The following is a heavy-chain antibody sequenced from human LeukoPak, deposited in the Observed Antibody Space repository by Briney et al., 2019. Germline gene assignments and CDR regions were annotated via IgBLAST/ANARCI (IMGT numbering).Heavy chain of an antibody. D-gene: IGHD1-14*01. CDR2: ISWNSGSI. CDR3: AKGIATGNRLYYFDY. CDR1: GFTFDDYA. V-gene: IGHV3-9*01. Sequence: PGGSLRLSCLASGFTFDDYAMHWVRQAPGKGLEWVSGISWNSGSIGYADSVKGRFTISRDNAKNSLYLQMNSLRAEDTALYYCAKGIATGNRLYYFDYWGQGTLVTVSS. J-gene: IGHJ4*02.